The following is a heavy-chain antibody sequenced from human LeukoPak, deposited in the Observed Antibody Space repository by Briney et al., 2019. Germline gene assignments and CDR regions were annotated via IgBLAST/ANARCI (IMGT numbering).Heavy chain of an antibody. D-gene: IGHD3-22*01. CDR2: IYYSGST. CDR3: ARDRHDSSGIHTLDY. CDR1: GGSISSGGYW. J-gene: IGHJ4*02. Sequence: SETLSLTCSVSGGSISSGGYWWTWIRQPPVKGLEWIGYIYYSGSTSYNPSLKSRVTISVDTSKNQFSLKLNSVTAADTAVYYCARDRHDSSGIHTLDYWGQGTLVTVSS. V-gene: IGHV4-31*03.